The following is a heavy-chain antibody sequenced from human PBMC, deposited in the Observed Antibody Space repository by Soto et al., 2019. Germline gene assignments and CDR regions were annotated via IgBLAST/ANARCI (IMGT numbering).Heavy chain of an antibody. CDR2: IYYSGST. D-gene: IGHD3-22*01. V-gene: IGHV4-59*01. Sequence: PSETLSLTCTVSGGSIGSYYWSWIRQPPGKGLEWIGYIYYSGSTNYNPSLKSRVTISVDTSKNQFSLKLSSVTAADTAVYYCARDRKTYYYDSSGYSNAFDIWGQGTMVTVSS. J-gene: IGHJ3*02. CDR1: GGSIGSYY. CDR3: ARDRKTYYYDSSGYSNAFDI.